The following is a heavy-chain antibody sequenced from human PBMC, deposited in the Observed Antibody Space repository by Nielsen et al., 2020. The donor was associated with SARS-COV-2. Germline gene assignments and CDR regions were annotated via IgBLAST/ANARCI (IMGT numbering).Heavy chain of an antibody. V-gene: IGHV3-30-3*01. CDR3: ARDGPREDIVVVTAEIRIYYYYGMDV. D-gene: IGHD2-21*02. CDR1: GFTFSSYA. CDR2: ISYDGSNK. J-gene: IGHJ6*02. Sequence: GGSLRLSCAASGFTFSSYAMHWVRQAPGKGLEWVAVISYDGSNKYYADSVKGRFTISRDNSKNTLYLQMNSLRAEDTAVYYCARDGPREDIVVVTAEIRIYYYYGMDVWGQGTTVTVSS.